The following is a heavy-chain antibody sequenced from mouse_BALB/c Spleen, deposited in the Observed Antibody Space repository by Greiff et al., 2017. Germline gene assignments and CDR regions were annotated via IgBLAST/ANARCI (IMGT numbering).Heavy chain of an antibody. J-gene: IGHJ1*01. CDR3: AREITTVVALDWYFDV. CDR2: IWAGGST. V-gene: IGHV2-9*02. Sequence: VQLVESGPGLVAPSQSLSITCTVSGFSLTSYGVHWVRQPPGKGLEWLGVIWAGGSTNYNSALMSRLSISKDNSKSQVFLKMNSLQTDDTAMYYCAREITTVVALDWYFDVWGAGTTVTVSS. D-gene: IGHD1-1*01. CDR1: GFSLTSYG.